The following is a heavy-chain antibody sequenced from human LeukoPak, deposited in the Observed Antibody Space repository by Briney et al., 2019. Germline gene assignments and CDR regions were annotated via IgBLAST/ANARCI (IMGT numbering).Heavy chain of an antibody. CDR3: ARDGSSGYWDWFDP. CDR1: GYTFTGYY. V-gene: IGHV1-2*02. J-gene: IGHJ5*02. D-gene: IGHD3-22*01. CDR2: INPNSGGT. Sequence: GASVKVSCKASGYTFTGYYMHWVRQAPGQGLEWMGWINPNSGGTNYAQEFQGRVTMTRDTSISTAYMELSRLRSDDTAVYHCARDGSSGYWDWFDPWGQGTLVTVSS.